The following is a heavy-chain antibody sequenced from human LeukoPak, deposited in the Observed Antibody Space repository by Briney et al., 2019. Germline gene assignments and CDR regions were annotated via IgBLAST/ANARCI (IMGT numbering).Heavy chain of an antibody. CDR3: ARFFFGSGSYSHFDY. CDR1: GGSISSGDYY. D-gene: IGHD3-10*01. Sequence: SETLSLTCTVSGGSISSGDYYWSSIRQPLGRGLECIAYINYSGSTYYNPSLKSRVTISLDTSKNQFSLKLTSVTAADTAVYYCARFFFGSGSYSHFDYWGQGTLVTVSS. V-gene: IGHV4-30-4*01. J-gene: IGHJ4*02. CDR2: INYSGST.